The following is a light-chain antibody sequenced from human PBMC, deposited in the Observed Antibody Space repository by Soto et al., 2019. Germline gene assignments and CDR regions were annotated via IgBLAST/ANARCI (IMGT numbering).Light chain of an antibody. CDR1: QSISSW. V-gene: IGKV1-5*01. CDR2: DAS. CDR3: QQYNSYPLT. Sequence: DIQMTQSPSTLSASVGDRVTITCRASQSISSWLAWYQQKPGKAPKLLIYDASSLESGVPSRFSGSGTGKEVTLTISSLQPDDFATYYCQQYNSYPLTFGGGTKVEIK. J-gene: IGKJ4*01.